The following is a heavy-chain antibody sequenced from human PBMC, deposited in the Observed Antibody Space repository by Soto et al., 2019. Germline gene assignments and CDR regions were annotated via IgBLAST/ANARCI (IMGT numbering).Heavy chain of an antibody. Sequence: SETLSLTCTVSGGSISSSSYYWGWIRQPPGKGLEWIGSIYYSGSTYYNPSLKSRVTISVDTSKNQFSLKLSSVTAADTAVYYCATLRITMVRGVITSDFWFDPWGQGTLVTVSS. CDR1: GGSISSSSYY. J-gene: IGHJ5*02. V-gene: IGHV4-39*01. CDR3: ATLRITMVRGVITSDFWFDP. CDR2: IYYSGST. D-gene: IGHD3-10*01.